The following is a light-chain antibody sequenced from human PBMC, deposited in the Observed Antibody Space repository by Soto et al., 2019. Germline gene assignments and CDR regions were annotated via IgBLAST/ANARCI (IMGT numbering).Light chain of an antibody. Sequence: QSVLTQPPSASETPGQRVTISCSGSSSNLGTHTVNWYQQVPGTAPKLLIYSTNQRPSGVPDRISGSKSGTSASLAISGLQSGDEADYYCAAWDDSLNGPVFGGGTKLTVL. CDR3: AAWDDSLNGPV. CDR2: STN. V-gene: IGLV1-44*01. J-gene: IGLJ2*01. CDR1: SSNLGTHT.